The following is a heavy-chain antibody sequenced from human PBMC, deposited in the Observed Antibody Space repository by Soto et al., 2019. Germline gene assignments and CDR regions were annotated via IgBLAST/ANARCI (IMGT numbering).Heavy chain of an antibody. CDR1: GFTFSSYS. CDR2: ISSSSAYI. Sequence: GGSLILSCAASGFTFSSYSMSWVRQAPGKGLEWVSSISSSSAYIYYADSLKGRFTISRDNAKNSLYMQVNSLRAEDTAVYYCARDNYYAGSGRPYYWGQGTLITVYS. J-gene: IGHJ4*02. V-gene: IGHV3-21*04. CDR3: ARDNYYAGSGRPYY. D-gene: IGHD3-10*01.